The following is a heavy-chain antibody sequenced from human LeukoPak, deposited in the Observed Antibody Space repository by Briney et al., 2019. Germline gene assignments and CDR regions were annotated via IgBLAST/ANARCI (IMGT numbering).Heavy chain of an antibody. V-gene: IGHV1-46*01. CDR2: IFSSGGKT. CDR3: TRAFDP. J-gene: IGHJ5*02. Sequence: ASVKVSCKASGYKFTDYYIYWVRQAPGQGLEWMGAIFSSGGKTHCSQKFQGRLTLTRDTSTNTVYMELTGLRSDDTALYFCTRAFDPWGQGTLVTVSS. CDR1: GYKFTDYY.